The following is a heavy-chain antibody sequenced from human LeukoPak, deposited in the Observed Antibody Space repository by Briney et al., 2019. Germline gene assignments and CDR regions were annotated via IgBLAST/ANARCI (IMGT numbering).Heavy chain of an antibody. V-gene: IGHV4-61*01. CDR1: GYSISSGYY. D-gene: IGHD3-22*01. J-gene: IGHJ4*02. CDR3: ARGVGYSAYFDY. Sequence: SETLSLTCTVSGYSISSGYYWSWIRQPPGKGLEWIGYIYYSGSTNYNPSLKSRVTISVDTSKNQFSLKLSSVTAADTAVYYCARGVGYSAYFDYWGQGTLVTVSS. CDR2: IYYSGST.